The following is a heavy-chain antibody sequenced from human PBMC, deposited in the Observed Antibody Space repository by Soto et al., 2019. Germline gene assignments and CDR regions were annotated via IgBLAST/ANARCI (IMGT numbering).Heavy chain of an antibody. V-gene: IGHV4-31*03. Sequence: SETLSLTCTVSGGSISSGGYYWSWIRQHPGKGLEWIGYIYYSGSTYYNPSLKSRVTISVDTSKNQFSLKLSSVTAADTAVYYCSSTSTGAAFDFWGQGTMVTVSS. J-gene: IGHJ3*01. CDR3: SSTSTGAAFDF. D-gene: IGHD4-17*01. CDR2: IYYSGST. CDR1: GGSISSGGYY.